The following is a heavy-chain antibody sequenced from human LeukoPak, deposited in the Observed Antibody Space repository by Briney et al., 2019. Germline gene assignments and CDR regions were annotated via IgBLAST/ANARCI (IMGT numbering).Heavy chain of an antibody. CDR2: IVGSGATT. CDR3: AKGYYDSSGYYFDD. D-gene: IGHD3-22*01. CDR1: GFTLSNYA. Sequence: GGSLRLSCAASGFTLSNYAMTWVRQAPGKGLEWVSTIVGSGATTYYADSVKGRFTISRDNSKNTLYLQMNSLRAEDTAVYYCAKGYYDSSGYYFDDWGQGTLVTVSS. J-gene: IGHJ4*02. V-gene: IGHV3-23*01.